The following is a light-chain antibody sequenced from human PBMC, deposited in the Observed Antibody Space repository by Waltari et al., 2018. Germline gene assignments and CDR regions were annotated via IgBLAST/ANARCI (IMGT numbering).Light chain of an antibody. CDR2: GAS. V-gene: IGKV3-15*01. CDR1: QSVTSN. CDR3: QQYNDWPRT. Sequence: EIVMTQSPVTLSVSPGERATLSCRASQSVTSNLAWYQQKPGQSPRLRIYGASTRATGIAARFSGSGSGTEFTLTISSLQSEDFALYYCQQYNDWPRTFGQGTKVEI. J-gene: IGKJ1*01.